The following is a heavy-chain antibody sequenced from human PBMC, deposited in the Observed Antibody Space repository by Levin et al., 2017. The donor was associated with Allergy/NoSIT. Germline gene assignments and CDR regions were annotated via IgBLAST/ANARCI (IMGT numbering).Heavy chain of an antibody. V-gene: IGHV1-69*01. J-gene: IGHJ4*02. D-gene: IGHD5-18*01. Sequence: PGESLKISCKASGGSFRSLTLNWVRQAPGQGLEWIGGIIPMFGAPNFADKLQDRVTITADESTTTVYMQLSSLRFEDTAVYYCATTNTAMVNDLVYWGQGSLVTVSS. CDR1: GGSFRSLT. CDR3: ATTNTAMVNDLVY. CDR2: IIPMFGAP.